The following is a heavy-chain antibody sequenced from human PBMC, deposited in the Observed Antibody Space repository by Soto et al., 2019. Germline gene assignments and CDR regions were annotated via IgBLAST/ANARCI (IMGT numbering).Heavy chain of an antibody. CDR2: IIPIFGTA. D-gene: IGHD4-17*01. J-gene: IGHJ4*03. CDR1: GGTFSSYA. Sequence: SVKVSCKASGGTFSSYAISWVRQAPGQGLEWMGGIIPIFGTANYAQKFQGRVTITADESTSTAYMELSSLRSEDTAVYYCARSETDYGDSSFDYWGQGTTVTVSS. CDR3: ARSETDYGDSSFDY. V-gene: IGHV1-69*13.